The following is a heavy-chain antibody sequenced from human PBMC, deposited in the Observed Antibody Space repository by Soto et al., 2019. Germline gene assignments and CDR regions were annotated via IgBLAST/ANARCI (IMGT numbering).Heavy chain of an antibody. D-gene: IGHD3-10*01. CDR2: ILHDGNNK. CDR1: GFTISNYI. V-gene: IGHV3-30-3*01. CDR3: ARDDGDGSYCDLGY. J-gene: IGHJ4*02. Sequence: QVQLVESGGGVVQPGRSLRLSCAASGFTISNYIMHWVRQAPGKGLEWVAMILHDGNNKYYADSVKGRFTISRDNSKNTLYLQMNSLRTEDTAMYYCARDDGDGSYCDLGYWGQGTLVTVSS.